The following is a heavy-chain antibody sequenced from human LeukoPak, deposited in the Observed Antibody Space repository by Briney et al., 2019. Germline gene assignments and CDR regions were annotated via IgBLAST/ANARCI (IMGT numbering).Heavy chain of an antibody. V-gene: IGHV3-33*01. CDR2: IWPDGSIK. J-gene: IGHJ4*02. CDR1: GFTFSSHG. CDR3: ARAIDSYGFYDS. Sequence: GGSLRLSCAASGFTFSSHGMHWVRQAPGKGLEWVAVIWPDGSIKYYAESAKGRFTISRDNSMSTLYLQMNSLRAEDTAVYYCARAIDSYGFYDSWGQGTLVAVSS. D-gene: IGHD5-18*01.